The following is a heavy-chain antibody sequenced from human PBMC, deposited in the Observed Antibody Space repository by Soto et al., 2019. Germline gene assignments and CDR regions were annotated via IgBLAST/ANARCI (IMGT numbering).Heavy chain of an antibody. CDR1: GASVSSSGYY. CDR3: ARESRPRNLPNCGGDCFSFFDY. Sequence: QVQLQESGPGLVKSSQTLSLTCTVSGASVSSSGYYWSWIRQHPGKGLEWIGYIYYTGITYYNPSLKGRITISVDTSKNQFSLNLSSVTAADTAVYYCARESRPRNLPNCGGDCFSFFDYWGQGTLVTVSS. J-gene: IGHJ4*02. D-gene: IGHD2-21*02. CDR2: IYYTGIT. V-gene: IGHV4-31*03.